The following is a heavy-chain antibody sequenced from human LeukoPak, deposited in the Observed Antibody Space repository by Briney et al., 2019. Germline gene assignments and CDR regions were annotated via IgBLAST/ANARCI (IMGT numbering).Heavy chain of an antibody. CDR1: GFTFSSYW. D-gene: IGHD1-1*01. Sequence: PGGSLRLSCAASGFTFSSYWMSWVRQAPGKGLEWVANIKQDGSEKYYVDSVKGRFTISRDNAKNSLCLQMNSLRAEDTAVYYCATGFFYFYYMDVWGKGTTVTISS. CDR2: IKQDGSEK. J-gene: IGHJ6*03. V-gene: IGHV3-7*01. CDR3: ATGFFYFYYMDV.